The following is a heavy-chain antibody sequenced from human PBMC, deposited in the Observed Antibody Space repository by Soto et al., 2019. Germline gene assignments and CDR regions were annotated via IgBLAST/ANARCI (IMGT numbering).Heavy chain of an antibody. J-gene: IGHJ3*01. CDR1: GFTLSDYY. Sequence: EVKLVESGGGLVQPGGSLRLSCAVSGFTLSDYYIDWVRQAPGEGLEWLARSRDKANSFSTDYAASVKGRLSISRDDSESSVFLQMNSLRTEDTALYYCARTKSYGAYDVWGQGTVVIVSS. CDR3: ARTKSYGAYDV. CDR2: SRDKANSFST. D-gene: IGHD3-10*01. V-gene: IGHV3-72*01.